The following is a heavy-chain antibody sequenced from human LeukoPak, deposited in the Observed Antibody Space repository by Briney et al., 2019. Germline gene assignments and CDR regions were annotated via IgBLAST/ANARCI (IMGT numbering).Heavy chain of an antibody. CDR3: ARVQSRYSSSWYVY. Sequence: ASVKVSCKASGYTFTGYYMHWVRQAPGQGLEWMGRINPNSGGTNYAQKFQGRVTMTRDTSISTAYMELNRLRSDDTAVYYCARVQSRYSSSWYVYWGQGTLVTVSS. CDR1: GYTFTGYY. CDR2: INPNSGGT. V-gene: IGHV1-2*06. D-gene: IGHD6-13*01. J-gene: IGHJ4*02.